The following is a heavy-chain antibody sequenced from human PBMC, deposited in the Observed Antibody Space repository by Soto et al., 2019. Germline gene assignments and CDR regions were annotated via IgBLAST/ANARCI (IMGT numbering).Heavy chain of an antibody. J-gene: IGHJ4*02. V-gene: IGHV3-30*04. Sequence: PGGSLRLSCAASGFTFGSYRFHWIRHAPGKEVEWVAVISFDGSIKLYADSVKGRFTISRDNSKNTLYLQMNSLRAEDTAVYYCARDIFRGVPDYFDYWGQGTLVTVSS. CDR2: ISFDGSIK. CDR1: GFTFGSYR. D-gene: IGHD3-10*01. CDR3: ARDIFRGVPDYFDY.